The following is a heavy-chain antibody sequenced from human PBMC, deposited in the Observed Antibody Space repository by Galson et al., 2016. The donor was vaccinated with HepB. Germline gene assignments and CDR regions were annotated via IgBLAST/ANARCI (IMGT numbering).Heavy chain of an antibody. J-gene: IGHJ4*02. CDR1: GFAFTRYT. Sequence: SLRLSCAASGFAFTRYTFHWVRQGPGKGLEWVTLISYDGSNKYYADSVKGRFTISRDNSKNTLYLQMNSLRAEDTAICYCARDLLGTGDYWGQGTLVTVSS. CDR3: ARDLLGTGDY. D-gene: IGHD1-1*01. V-gene: IGHV3-30-3*01. CDR2: ISYDGSNK.